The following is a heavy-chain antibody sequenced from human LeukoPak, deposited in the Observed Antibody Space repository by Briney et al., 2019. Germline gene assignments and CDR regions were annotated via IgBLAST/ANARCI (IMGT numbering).Heavy chain of an antibody. J-gene: IGHJ4*02. CDR3: ARSHGDY. Sequence: GGSLRLSCTASGFTFSTYWMTWVRQAPGKGLEWVANVKQDGSEKHYVDSVKGRFTISRDNAKNSLLLQMNSPRAEDTAVYYCARSHGDYWGQGALVTVSS. CDR2: VKQDGSEK. CDR1: GFTFSTYW. V-gene: IGHV3-7*03.